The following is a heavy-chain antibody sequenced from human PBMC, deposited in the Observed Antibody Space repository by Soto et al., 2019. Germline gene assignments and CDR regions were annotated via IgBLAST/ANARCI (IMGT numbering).Heavy chain of an antibody. D-gene: IGHD1-26*01. CDR3: AKDHEKWVPYYSYGMDV. CDR2: ISGSGGST. Sequence: EVQLVESGGGLVQPGGSLRLSCAASGFTFSVSWMNWVRQAPGKGLEWVSAISGSGGSTYYADSVKGRFTISRDNSKNTLYLQMNSLRAEDTAVYYCAKDHEKWVPYYSYGMDVWGQGTTVTVS. V-gene: IGHV3-23*04. J-gene: IGHJ6*02. CDR1: GFTFSVSW.